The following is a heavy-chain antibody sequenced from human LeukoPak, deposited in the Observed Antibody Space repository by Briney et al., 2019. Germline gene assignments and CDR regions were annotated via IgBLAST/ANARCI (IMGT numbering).Heavy chain of an antibody. V-gene: IGHV3-23*01. CDR3: EKTGESGLVEYYFYMDV. CDR1: GFTFSSYA. D-gene: IGHD1-26*01. J-gene: IGHJ6*03. CDR2: IRDSGGNT. Sequence: PEGSLRLSCAASGFTFSSYAMSWARQAPGKGLEWVSAIRDSGGNTYYADSVKGRFTISRDNSKNTMYLQMNSLRAEDTAVYYCEKTGESGLVEYYFYMDVWGKGTSVTVSS.